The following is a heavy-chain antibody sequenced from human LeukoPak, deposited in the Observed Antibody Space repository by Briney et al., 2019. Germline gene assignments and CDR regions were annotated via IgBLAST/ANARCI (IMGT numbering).Heavy chain of an antibody. CDR1: GYSFSNYW. V-gene: IGHV5-10-1*01. D-gene: IGHD2-15*01. CDR3: ARRGCSGGSCPFYFDY. CDR2: IDPNDSHT. Sequence: PGVSLRISCKGSGYSFSNYWISWVRQMPGKGLEWMGSIDPNDSHTNYSPSLQGHVTMSADKSISTAYLQWSSLKASDTAMYYCARRGCSGGSCPFYFDYWGQGTLVTFSS. J-gene: IGHJ4*02.